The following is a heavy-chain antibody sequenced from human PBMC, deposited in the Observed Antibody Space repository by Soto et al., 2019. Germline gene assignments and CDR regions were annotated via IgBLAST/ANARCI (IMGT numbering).Heavy chain of an antibody. CDR1: GGSISSGGYS. Sequence: SETLSLTCAVSGGSISSGGYSCSWIRQPPGKGLEWIGYIYHSGSTYYNPSLKSRVTISVDRSKNQFSLKLSSVTAADTAVYYCARASTTVTTLDYWGQGTLVTVSS. V-gene: IGHV4-30-2*01. J-gene: IGHJ4*02. CDR2: IYHSGST. D-gene: IGHD4-17*01. CDR3: ARASTTVTTLDY.